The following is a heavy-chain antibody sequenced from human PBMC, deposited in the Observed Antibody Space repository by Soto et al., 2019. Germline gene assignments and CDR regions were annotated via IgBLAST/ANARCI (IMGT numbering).Heavy chain of an antibody. J-gene: IGHJ4*02. CDR2: IWYDGSNK. D-gene: IGHD3-22*01. Sequence: QVQLVESGGGVVQPGRSLRLSCAASGFTFSSYGMHWVRQAPGKGLAWVAVIWYDGSNKYYADSVKGRFTISRDNSKNTLYLQMNSLRAEDTAVYYCARDYDRSGYPRYYFDYWGQGTLVTVSS. CDR1: GFTFSSYG. CDR3: ARDYDRSGYPRYYFDY. V-gene: IGHV3-33*01.